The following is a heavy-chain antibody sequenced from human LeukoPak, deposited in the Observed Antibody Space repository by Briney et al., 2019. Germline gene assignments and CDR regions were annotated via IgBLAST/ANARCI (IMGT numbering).Heavy chain of an antibody. CDR2: LYSGGST. CDR3: ARDQATTPRGFFDY. V-gene: IGHV3-53*01. CDR1: GFTVSSNY. Sequence: GGSLGLSCAASGFTVSSNYMSWVRQAPGKGLEWVSVLYSGGSTSYADSVKGRFIISRDNSKNTLYLQMNGLRAEDTAVYYCARDQATTPRGFFDYWGQGTLVTVSP. J-gene: IGHJ4*02. D-gene: IGHD4-11*01.